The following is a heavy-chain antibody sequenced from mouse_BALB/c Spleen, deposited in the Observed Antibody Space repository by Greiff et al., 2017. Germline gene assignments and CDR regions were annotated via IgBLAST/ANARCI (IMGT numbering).Heavy chain of an antibody. J-gene: IGHJ3*01. V-gene: IGHV2-2*02. Sequence: VHLVESGPGLVQPSQSLSITCTVSGFSLTSYGVHWVRQSPGKGLEWLGVIWSGGSTDYNAAFISRLSISKDNSKSQVFFKMNSLQANDTAIYYCARPSSYGWFAYWGQGTLVTVSA. CDR2: IWSGGST. CDR3: ARPSSYGWFAY. D-gene: IGHD1-1*01. CDR1: GFSLTSYG.